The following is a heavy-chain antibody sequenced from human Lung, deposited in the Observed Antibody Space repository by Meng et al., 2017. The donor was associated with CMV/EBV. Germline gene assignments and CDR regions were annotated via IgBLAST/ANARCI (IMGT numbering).Heavy chain of an antibody. V-gene: IGHV1-2*02. Sequence: QVQLVQPGAEVKKPGALVKVSCKASGYTFTGYYMHWVRQAPGQGLEWMGWINPTSGGTNYAQKFQGRVTMTRDTSISTDCMELSRLRSDDTAVYYCARDRNWFDPWGQGTLVTVSS. CDR1: GYTFTGYY. CDR2: INPTSGGT. CDR3: ARDRNWFDP. J-gene: IGHJ5*02.